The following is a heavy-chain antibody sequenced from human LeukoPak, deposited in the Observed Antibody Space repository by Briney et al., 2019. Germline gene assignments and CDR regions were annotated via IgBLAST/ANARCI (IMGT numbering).Heavy chain of an antibody. J-gene: IGHJ4*02. CDR1: GFTFSSYA. Sequence: GSLRLSCAASGFTFSSYAMSWVRQAPGKGLEWVSAISGSGGSTYYADSVNGRFTISRDNSKNTLYLQMNSLRAEDTAVYYCAKNPYGDYGRRWVTFDYWGQGTLVTVSS. CDR2: ISGSGGST. V-gene: IGHV3-23*01. CDR3: AKNPYGDYGRRWVTFDY. D-gene: IGHD4-17*01.